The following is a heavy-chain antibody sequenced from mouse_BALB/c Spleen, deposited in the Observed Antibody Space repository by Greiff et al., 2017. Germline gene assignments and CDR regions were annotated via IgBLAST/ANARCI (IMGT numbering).Heavy chain of an antibody. V-gene: IGHV5-4*02. J-gene: IGHJ1*01. CDR2: ISDGGSYT. Sequence: EVQRVESGGGLVKPGGSLKLSCAASGFTFSDYYMYWVRQTPEKRLEWVATISDGGSYTYYPDSVKGRFTISRDNAKNNLYLQMSSLKSEDTAMYYCARVEGIRWYFDVWGAGTTVTVSS. CDR3: ARVEGIRWYFDV. CDR1: GFTFSDYY. D-gene: IGHD3-3*01.